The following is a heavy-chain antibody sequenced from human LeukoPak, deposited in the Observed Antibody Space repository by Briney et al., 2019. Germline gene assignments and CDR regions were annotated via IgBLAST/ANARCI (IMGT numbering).Heavy chain of an antibody. J-gene: IGHJ4*02. CDR3: ARGPGAAPDDY. CDR1: GYTFTGYY. CDR2: INPTGGST. D-gene: IGHD1-26*01. V-gene: IGHV1-46*01. Sequence: EASVKVSCKASGYTFTGYYMHWVRQAPGQGLEWMGIINPTGGSTNYAQKFQGRVTMTRDMSTSTVYMELSSLRSEDTAVYYRARGPGAAPDDYWGQGTLVIVSS.